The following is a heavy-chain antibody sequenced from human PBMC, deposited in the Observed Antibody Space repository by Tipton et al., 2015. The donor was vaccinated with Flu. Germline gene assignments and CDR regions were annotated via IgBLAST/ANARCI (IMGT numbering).Heavy chain of an antibody. Sequence: TLSLTCIVSGYSISSGYYWSWIRQPAGKGLEWIGRIYTSGSTNYNPSLKSRVTMSVDTSKNQFSLKLSSVTAADTAVYYCARGRGAAAGNFDYWGQGTLVTVSS. D-gene: IGHD6-13*01. CDR2: IYTSGST. CDR3: ARGRGAAAGNFDY. V-gene: IGHV4-61*02. CDR1: GYSISSGYY. J-gene: IGHJ4*02.